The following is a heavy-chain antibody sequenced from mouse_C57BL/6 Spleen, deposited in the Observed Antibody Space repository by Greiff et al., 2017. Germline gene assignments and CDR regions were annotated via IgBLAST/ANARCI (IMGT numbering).Heavy chain of an antibody. CDR2: IDPSDSYT. V-gene: IGHV1-69*01. Sequence: VQLQQPGAELVMPGASVKLSCKASGYTFTSYWMHWVKQRPGQGLEWIGEIDPSDSYTNYNQKFKGKSTLTVDKSSSTAYMPLSSLTSEDSAVYYCARGVVYGSRCSMDYWGQGTSVTVSS. CDR1: GYTFTSYW. CDR3: ARGVVYGSRCSMDY. J-gene: IGHJ4*01. D-gene: IGHD1-1*01.